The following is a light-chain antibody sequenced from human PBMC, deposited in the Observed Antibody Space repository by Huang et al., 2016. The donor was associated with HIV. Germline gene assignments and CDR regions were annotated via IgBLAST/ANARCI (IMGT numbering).Light chain of an antibody. CDR1: QSVGSY. CDR3: QQRSGWPPT. Sequence: EIVLTQSPDTVSLSPGARATLSCRASQSVGSYLSWYQQRPGQAPRLLIYDTSYRAAGVPARFSGSGSGSDFALSINNLEADDFVVYFCQQRSGWPPTFGGGTKVEL. V-gene: IGKV3-11*01. J-gene: IGKJ4*01. CDR2: DTS.